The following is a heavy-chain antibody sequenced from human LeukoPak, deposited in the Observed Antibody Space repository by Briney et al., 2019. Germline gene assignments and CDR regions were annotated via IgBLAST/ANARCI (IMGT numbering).Heavy chain of an antibody. V-gene: IGHV4-39*07. J-gene: IGHJ4*02. CDR3: ARRTTYFGWRPSESPCCFDH. CDR1: GGSISSTTYY. D-gene: IGHD3-9*01. CDR2: IYTSGST. Sequence: SDTLSLTCTVSGGSISSTTYYWGWIRQPPGMELEWIGRIYTSGSTYYNSSLKSRVSISVNTSKNQFSLKLSSVTVADTGVYYCARRTTYFGWRPSESPCCFDHWGQGTLVTVSS.